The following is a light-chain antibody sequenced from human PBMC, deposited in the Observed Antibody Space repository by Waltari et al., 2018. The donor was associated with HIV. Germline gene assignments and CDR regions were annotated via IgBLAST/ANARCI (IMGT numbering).Light chain of an antibody. Sequence: DIQMTQSPSSLSASVGDRVTITCRASQGISNSLAWYQQKPGKAPKLLLYAASRLESGVPSRFSGSGSGTDYTLTISSLQPEDFAVYYCQQRSSWPTFGQGTKVEIK. CDR1: QGISNS. CDR3: QQRSSWPT. CDR2: AAS. J-gene: IGKJ1*01. V-gene: IGKV1-NL1*01.